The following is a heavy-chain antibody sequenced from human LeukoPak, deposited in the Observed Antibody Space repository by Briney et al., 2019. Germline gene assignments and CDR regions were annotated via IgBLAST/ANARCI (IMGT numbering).Heavy chain of an antibody. CDR3: AINPSTYYDFWSGYPNWFDP. CDR1: GGAFSSYA. CDR2: IIPIFGTA. D-gene: IGHD3-3*01. Sequence: GASVKVSCKASGGAFSSYAISWVRQAPGQGLEWVGRIIPIFGTANYAQKFQGRVTITTDESTSTAYMELSSLRSEDTAVYYCAINPSTYYDFWSGYPNWFDPWGQGTLVTVSS. V-gene: IGHV1-69*05. J-gene: IGHJ5*02.